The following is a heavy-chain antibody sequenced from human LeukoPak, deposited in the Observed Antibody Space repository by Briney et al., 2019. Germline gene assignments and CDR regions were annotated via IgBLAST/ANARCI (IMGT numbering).Heavy chain of an antibody. CDR3: ARQIVQYYYDSSGYFDY. D-gene: IGHD3-22*01. Sequence: SETLSLTCTVSGGSISSSSYYWVRIRPPPGKGLEWFGSIYYSGSTYYSPSLKSRVTISVVTSKNQLSLKLSSVTAADTAVYYCARQIVQYYYDSSGYFDYWGRGTLVTVSS. V-gene: IGHV4-39*01. J-gene: IGHJ4*02. CDR2: IYYSGST. CDR1: GGSISSSSYY.